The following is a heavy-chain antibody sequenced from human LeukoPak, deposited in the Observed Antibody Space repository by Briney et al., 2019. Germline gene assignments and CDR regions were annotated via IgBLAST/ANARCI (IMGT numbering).Heavy chain of an antibody. Sequence: GGSLRLSCAASGFTFSSFWMHWVRQAPGKGLEFVSRISGDESSTSYADSVKGRFTISRDSAKDTLYLQMNSLRAEDSAVYYCARESAHSSGTHCWRPEDHCGPGTLVTGSS. J-gene: IGHJ4*01. CDR1: GFTFSSFW. CDR2: ISGDESST. CDR3: ARESAHSSGTHCWRPEDH. D-gene: IGHD1-14*01. V-gene: IGHV3-74*01.